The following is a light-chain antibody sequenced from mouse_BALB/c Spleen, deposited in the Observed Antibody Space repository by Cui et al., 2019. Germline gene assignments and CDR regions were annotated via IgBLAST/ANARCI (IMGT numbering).Light chain of an antibody. CDR1: SSVSY. CDR3: HQWSSYPWT. J-gene: IGKJ1*01. CDR2: STS. Sequence: IVLTQSPAIMSPSLGEEITLTCRDSSSVSYMHWYQQKSGTSPKLLIYSTSNLASGVPSRFSGSGSGTFYTLTISSVEAEDAADYYCHQWSSYPWTFGGGTKLEIK. V-gene: IGKV4-80*01.